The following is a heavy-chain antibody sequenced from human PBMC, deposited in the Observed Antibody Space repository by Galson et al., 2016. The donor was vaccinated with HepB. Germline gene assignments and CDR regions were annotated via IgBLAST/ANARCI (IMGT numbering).Heavy chain of an antibody. V-gene: IGHV3-30*04. CDR3: ATDPWTDYGLGQLDY. Sequence: SLRLSCAASGLTFTNYAVHWVRQAPGKGLEWVALISFDGVNNFYADSVRGRFTGSRDDSNNTVFLRMDSLQTKDTAVYYCATDPWTDYGLGQLDYWGLGTLVTVSS. J-gene: IGHJ4*02. D-gene: IGHD4-17*01. CDR2: ISFDGVNN. CDR1: GLTFTNYA.